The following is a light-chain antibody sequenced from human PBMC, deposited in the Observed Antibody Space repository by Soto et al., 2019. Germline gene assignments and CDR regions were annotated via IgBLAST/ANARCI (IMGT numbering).Light chain of an antibody. CDR2: DAS. J-gene: IGKJ5*01. V-gene: IGKV3-11*01. Sequence: EIVLTQSPATLSLSPGERATLSCRASQSVNSYLAWYQQKPGQAPRLLIYDASNGATGIPARFSGSESGTDFTLTISSLEPEDFAVYYCQQRINWPLTFGQGTRLDIK. CDR1: QSVNSY. CDR3: QQRINWPLT.